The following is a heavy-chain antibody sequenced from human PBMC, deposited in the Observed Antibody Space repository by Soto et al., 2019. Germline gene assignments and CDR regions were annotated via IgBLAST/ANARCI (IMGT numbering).Heavy chain of an antibody. J-gene: IGHJ3*02. CDR3: ARDAVYIWGTNPFDI. V-gene: IGHV3-48*01. CDR1: GFTFSNYI. CDR2: ITTSGSSI. D-gene: IGHD3-16*01. Sequence: EVQLVESGGGLVQPGGSLRLSCAASGFTFSNYIMYWVRQAPGKGLEWVSYITTSGSSIYYAYSVKGRFTISRDNAKNSLYLQLNSLRADDTAVYYCARDAVYIWGTNPFDIWGPGTMVTVSS.